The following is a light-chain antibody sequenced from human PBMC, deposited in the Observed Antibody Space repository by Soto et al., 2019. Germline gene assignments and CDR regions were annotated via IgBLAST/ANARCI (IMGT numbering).Light chain of an antibody. Sequence: TLSLSTGERATLSCRASQTVRNNYLAWYQQKPGQAPRLLIYDASNRATGTPVRFSGGGSGTDFTLTISSLEPEDFTVYYCQQRSTWPLTFGAGSKVDIK. CDR1: QTVRNNY. CDR3: QQRSTWPLT. CDR2: DAS. V-gene: IGKV3-11*01. J-gene: IGKJ3*01.